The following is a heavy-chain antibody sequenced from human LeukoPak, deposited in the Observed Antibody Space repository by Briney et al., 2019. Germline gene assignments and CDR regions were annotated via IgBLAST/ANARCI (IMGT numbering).Heavy chain of an antibody. CDR2: ISSSSSFI. CDR1: GSTFSIYS. V-gene: IGHV3-21*01. J-gene: IGHJ1*01. CDR3: ATQGEHSYDSNRSGYFQH. Sequence: GGSLRLSCAASGSTFSIYSMNWVRQAPGKGLEWVSSISSSSSFIYYADSIKGRFTISRDNAKNSLYLQMNSLRAEDTAVYYCATQGEHSYDSNRSGYFQHWGQGTLVTVSS. D-gene: IGHD3-22*01.